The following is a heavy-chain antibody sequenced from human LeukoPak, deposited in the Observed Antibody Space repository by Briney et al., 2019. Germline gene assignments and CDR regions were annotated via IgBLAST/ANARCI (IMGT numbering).Heavy chain of an antibody. CDR2: INHSGST. J-gene: IGHJ3*02. D-gene: IGHD3-3*01. Sequence: SEILSLTCAVYGGSFSGYYWSWIRQPPGKGLEWIGEINHSGSTNYNPSLKSRVTISVDTSKNQFSLKLSSATAADTAVYYCARDEWAFDIWGQGTMVTVSS. V-gene: IGHV4-34*01. CDR3: ARDEWAFDI. CDR1: GGSFSGYY.